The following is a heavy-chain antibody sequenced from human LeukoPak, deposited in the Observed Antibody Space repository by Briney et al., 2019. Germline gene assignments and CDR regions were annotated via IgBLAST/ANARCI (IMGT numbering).Heavy chain of an antibody. CDR2: ISYDGSNK. V-gene: IGHV3-30-3*01. CDR1: GFTFSSYA. Sequence: GGSLRLSCAASGFTFSSYAMHWVRQAPGKGLEWVAVISYDGSNKYYADSVKGRFTISRDNAKNSLYLQMNSLRAEDTAVYYCARVAGYFDWEYYFDYWGQGTLVTVSS. D-gene: IGHD3-9*01. J-gene: IGHJ4*02. CDR3: ARVAGYFDWEYYFDY.